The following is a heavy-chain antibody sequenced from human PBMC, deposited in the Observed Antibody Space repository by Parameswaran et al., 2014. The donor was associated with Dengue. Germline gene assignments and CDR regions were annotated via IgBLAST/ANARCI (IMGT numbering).Heavy chain of an antibody. Sequence: VRQAPGKGLEWMGIIYPGDSDTRYSPSFQGQVTISADKSISTAYLQWSSLKASDTAMYYCARHAVDGERYWYFDLWGRGTLVTVSS. V-gene: IGHV5-51*01. J-gene: IGHJ2*01. CDR3: ARHAVDGERYWYFDL. CDR2: IYPGDSDT. D-gene: IGHD4-23*01.